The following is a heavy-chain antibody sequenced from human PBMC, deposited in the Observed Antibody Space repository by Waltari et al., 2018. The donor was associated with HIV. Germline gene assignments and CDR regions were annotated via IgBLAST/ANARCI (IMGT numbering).Heavy chain of an antibody. Sequence: QVQLVESGGGVVQPGRSLRLSCAASGFTFRSYGLPWVRQASGKGLEWVAVISYEGSNKYYADSVKGRFTISRDNSKNTLYLQMNSLRAEDTAVYYCAKDTDLTGFFYYYGLDVWGQGTTVTVSS. J-gene: IGHJ6*02. D-gene: IGHD3-9*01. CDR3: AKDTDLTGFFYYYGLDV. CDR1: GFTFRSYG. CDR2: ISYEGSNK. V-gene: IGHV3-30*18.